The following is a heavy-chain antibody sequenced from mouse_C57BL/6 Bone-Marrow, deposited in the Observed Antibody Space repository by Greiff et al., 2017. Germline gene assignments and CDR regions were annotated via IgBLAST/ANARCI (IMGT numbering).Heavy chain of an antibody. CDR1: GFTFSSYG. CDR2: ISSGGSYT. D-gene: IGHD2-12*01. CDR3: ARLRTSCYFDY. Sequence: EVQLQESGGDLVKPGGSLKLSCAASGFTFSSYGMSWVRQTPDKRLEWVATISSGGSYTYYPDSVKGRFTISRDNAKNTLYLQMSSLKSEDTAMYYCARLRTSCYFDYWGQGTTLTVSS. V-gene: IGHV5-6*01. J-gene: IGHJ2*01.